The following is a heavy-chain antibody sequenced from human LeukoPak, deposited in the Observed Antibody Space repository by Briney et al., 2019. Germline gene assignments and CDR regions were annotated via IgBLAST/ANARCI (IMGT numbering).Heavy chain of an antibody. CDR1: GFTFSSYA. CDR3: ASGALGYCSGGSCYFGGGIDY. D-gene: IGHD2-15*01. CDR2: ISYDGSNK. V-gene: IGHV3-30*04. J-gene: IGHJ4*02. Sequence: PGGSLRLSCAASGFTFSSYATHWVRQAPGKGLEWVAVISYDGSNKYYADSVKGRFTISRDNSKNTLYLQMNSLRAEDTAVYYCASGALGYCSGGSCYFGGGIDYWGQGTLVTVSS.